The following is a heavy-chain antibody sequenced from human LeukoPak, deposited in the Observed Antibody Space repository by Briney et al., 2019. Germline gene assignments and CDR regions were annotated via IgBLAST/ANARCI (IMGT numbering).Heavy chain of an antibody. CDR1: GYSFTGHY. CDR3: ARAYEYGWFDP. D-gene: IGHD4/OR15-4a*01. CDR2: INPKTGDK. V-gene: IGHV1-2*02. J-gene: IGHJ5*02. Sequence: ASVKVSCKASGYSFTGHYLHWVRQAPGQGLEWMGWINPKTGDKTYAQKFQGRVTMTWVTSITTAYMELSSLRSDDTAVYYCARAYEYGWFDPWGQGTQVTVSS.